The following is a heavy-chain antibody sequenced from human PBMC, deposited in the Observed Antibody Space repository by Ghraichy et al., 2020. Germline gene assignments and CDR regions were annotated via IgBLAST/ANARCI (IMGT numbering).Heavy chain of an antibody. CDR3: ARDTATSSCYYYGMDV. CDR1: GFTFSSYA. V-gene: IGHV3-30*01. Sequence: LNISCAASGFTFSSYAMHWVRQAPGKGLEWVAVISYDGSNKYYADSVKGRFTISRDNSKNTLYLQMNSLRAEDTAVYYCARDTATSSCYYYGMDVWGQGTTVTVSS. CDR2: ISYDGSNK. J-gene: IGHJ6*02. D-gene: IGHD5-24*01.